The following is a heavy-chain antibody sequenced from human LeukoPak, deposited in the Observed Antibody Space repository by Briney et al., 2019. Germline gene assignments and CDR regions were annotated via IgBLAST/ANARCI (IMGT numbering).Heavy chain of an antibody. D-gene: IGHD2-2*01. Sequence: GGSLRLSCAASGFTFSSYAMSWVRQAPGKGLEWVSGISGSGGSTYYADSVKGRFTISRDNSKNTLYLQMNSLRAEDTAVYYCAKSTSPLYYYYGMDVWGQGTTVTVSS. CDR2: ISGSGGST. V-gene: IGHV3-23*01. CDR3: AKSTSPLYYYYGMDV. J-gene: IGHJ6*02. CDR1: GFTFSSYA.